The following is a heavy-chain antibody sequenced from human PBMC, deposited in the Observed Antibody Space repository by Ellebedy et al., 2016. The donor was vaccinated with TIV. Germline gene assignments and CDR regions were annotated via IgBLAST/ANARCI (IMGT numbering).Heavy chain of an antibody. CDR2: ISIISSTI. CDR3: EKGSIPAGLTCLDY. D-gene: IGHD6-13*01. V-gene: IGHV3-48*01. J-gene: IGHJ4*02. CDR1: GFTISSYS. Sequence: GESLKISCAAPGFTISSYSMNWVRQAPGKGLEWVSYISIISSTIYYADSVKGRFTVSRDNAKNSLYLQMNSLRADDTAVYYCEKGSIPAGLTCLDYWGQGTLVTVSS.